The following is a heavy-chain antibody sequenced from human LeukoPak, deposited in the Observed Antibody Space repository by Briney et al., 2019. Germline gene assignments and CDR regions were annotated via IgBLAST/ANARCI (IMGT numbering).Heavy chain of an antibody. D-gene: IGHD4-17*01. CDR3: AREVNGDYYFDY. Sequence: ASVKVSCKASGYTFSDYYMHWVRQAPGQGLEWMGWINPKSGGTNYAQKLQGRVTMTTDTSTSTAYMELRSLRSDDTAVYYCAREVNGDYYFDYWGQGTLVTVSS. J-gene: IGHJ4*02. CDR1: GYTFSDYY. V-gene: IGHV1-2*02. CDR2: INPKSGGT.